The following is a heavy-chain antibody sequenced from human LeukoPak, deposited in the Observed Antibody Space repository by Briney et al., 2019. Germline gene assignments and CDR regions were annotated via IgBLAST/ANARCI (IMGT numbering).Heavy chain of an antibody. CDR2: ISYDGSNK. J-gene: IGHJ6*03. CDR3: AKEGGQWLVYYYYYMDV. CDR1: GFTFSSYA. D-gene: IGHD6-19*01. V-gene: IGHV3-30*04. Sequence: PGGSLRLSCAASGFTFSSYAMHWVRQAPGKGLEWVAVISYDGSNKYYADSVKGRFTISRDNSKNTLFLQMNSLRAEDTAVYYCAKEGGQWLVYYYYYMDVWGKGTTVTVSS.